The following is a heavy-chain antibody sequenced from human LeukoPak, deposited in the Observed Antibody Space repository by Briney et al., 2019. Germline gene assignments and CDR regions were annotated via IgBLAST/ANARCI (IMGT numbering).Heavy chain of an antibody. D-gene: IGHD5-24*01. J-gene: IGHJ4*02. CDR2: ISAYNGNT. Sequence: ASVKVSCKASGYTFTSYGISWVRQAPGQGLEWMGWISAYNGNTNYAQKLQGRVTMTTDTSTSTAYMELRSLRADDTDVYYCARDISYPKSRDVYKNLDYWGQGTLVTVSS. CDR1: GYTFTSYG. V-gene: IGHV1-18*01. CDR3: ARDISYPKSRDVYKNLDY.